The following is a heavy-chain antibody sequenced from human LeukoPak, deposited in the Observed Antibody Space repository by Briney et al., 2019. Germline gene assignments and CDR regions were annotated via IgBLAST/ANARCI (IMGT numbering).Heavy chain of an antibody. Sequence: SETLSLTCTLSSGSLSIITYYWGWIRQPPGKGLEWIGSIYYSGSTYYNPSPKSRVTISVHPPKNQFSLKLTSATAADTAVYSCARSRSYNSSGLNWGQGTLVTVSS. CDR2: IYYSGST. CDR1: SGSLSIITYY. D-gene: IGHD3-22*01. CDR3: ARSRSYNSSGLN. J-gene: IGHJ4*02. V-gene: IGHV4-39*07.